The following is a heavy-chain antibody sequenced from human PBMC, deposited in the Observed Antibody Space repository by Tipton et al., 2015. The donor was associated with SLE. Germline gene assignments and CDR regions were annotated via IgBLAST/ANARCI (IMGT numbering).Heavy chain of an antibody. V-gene: IGHV3-48*01. CDR3: ASQWDRGFDC. CDR2: IGPDSGPI. CDR1: GFNFNTCT. J-gene: IGHJ4*02. Sequence: GSLRLSCAASGFNFNTCTMNWVRQAPGKGLEWIAYIGPDSGPIYYADSVTGRFTVSRDNAKNSMYLQMNSLRAEDTAIYYCASQWDRGFDCWGQGTLVTVSS. D-gene: IGHD1-26*01.